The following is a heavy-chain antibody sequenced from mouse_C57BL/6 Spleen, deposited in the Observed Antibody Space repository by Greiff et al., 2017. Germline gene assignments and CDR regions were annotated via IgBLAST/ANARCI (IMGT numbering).Heavy chain of an antibody. CDR2: INPNNGGT. Sequence: EVQLQQSGPELVKPGASVKISCKASGYTFTDYYMNWVKQSHGKSLEWIGDINPNNGGTSYNQKFKGKATLTVDKSSSTAYMELRSLTSEDSAVYYCAREENYYGSSPYWYFDVWGTGTTVTVSS. V-gene: IGHV1-26*01. D-gene: IGHD1-1*01. CDR3: AREENYYGSSPYWYFDV. CDR1: GYTFTDYY. J-gene: IGHJ1*03.